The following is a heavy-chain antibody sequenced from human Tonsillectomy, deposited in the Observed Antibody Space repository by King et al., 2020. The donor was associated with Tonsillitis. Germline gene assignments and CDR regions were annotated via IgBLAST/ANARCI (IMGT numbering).Heavy chain of an antibody. Sequence: VQLVESGGGLVQPGGSLRLSCGASGFTFSNSWMGWVRQAPGKGLEWVANIKKDGTSKYYLDSVKGRFTISRDNAENSLYLQMNSLRDEDTAVYYCAKHGDWAFDYWGQGTLVTVSS. J-gene: IGHJ4*02. CDR1: GFTFSNSW. CDR2: IKKDGTSK. CDR3: AKHGDWAFDY. D-gene: IGHD4-17*01. V-gene: IGHV3-7*01.